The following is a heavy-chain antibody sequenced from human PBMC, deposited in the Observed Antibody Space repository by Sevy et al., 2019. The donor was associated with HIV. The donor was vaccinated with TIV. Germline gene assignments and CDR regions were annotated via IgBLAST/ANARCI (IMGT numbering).Heavy chain of an antibody. D-gene: IGHD7-27*01. CDR1: GGSISRGIYY. CDR3: ARVRTGEPPGGAFHI. Sequence: SETLSLTCTVSGGSISRGIYYWSWFRQPAGKGLDWIGRIYTSGSTNYNPSLKSRVTISMDTSKNQFSLKLSSVTAADTALYFCARVRTGEPPGGAFHIWGQGTMVTVSS. V-gene: IGHV4-61*02. J-gene: IGHJ3*02. CDR2: IYTSGST.